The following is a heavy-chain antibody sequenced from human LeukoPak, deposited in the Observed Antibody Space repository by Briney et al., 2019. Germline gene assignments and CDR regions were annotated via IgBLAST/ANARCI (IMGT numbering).Heavy chain of an antibody. CDR2: ISSSGSTI. CDR3: ARGFGVANYYYSMDV. CDR1: GFTFSSYE. J-gene: IGHJ6*03. V-gene: IGHV3-48*03. Sequence: GGSLRLSCAASGFTFSSYEMNWVRQAPGKGLEWVSYISSSGSTIYYADSVKGRFTISRDNAKNSLYLQMNSLRAEDTAVYFCARGFGVANYYYSMDVWGKGTTVTISS. D-gene: IGHD3-3*01.